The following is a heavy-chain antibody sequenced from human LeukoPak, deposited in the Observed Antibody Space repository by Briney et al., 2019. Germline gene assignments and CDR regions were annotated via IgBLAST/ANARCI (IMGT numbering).Heavy chain of an antibody. J-gene: IGHJ4*02. CDR3: ARDPTYYLRYGYFDS. Sequence: PGGSLRLSCAASGFTFSSYGMHWVRQAPGKGLEWVANIKQDGSEKYYVDSVKGRFTISRDNANNVLYLQMNSLRAEDTAVYYCARDPTYYLRYGYFDSWGQGTLVTVSS. V-gene: IGHV3-7*01. D-gene: IGHD1-26*01. CDR1: GFTFSSYG. CDR2: IKQDGSEK.